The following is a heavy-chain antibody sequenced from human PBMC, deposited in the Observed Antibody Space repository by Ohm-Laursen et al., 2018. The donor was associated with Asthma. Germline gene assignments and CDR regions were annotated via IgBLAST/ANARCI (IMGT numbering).Heavy chain of an antibody. CDR3: AREVDTPTDTDAFDI. V-gene: IGHV4-31*03. J-gene: IGHJ3*02. D-gene: IGHD2-2*02. CDR1: GGSITSVNYF. CDR2: IYYIGST. Sequence: TLSLTCTVSGGSITSVNYFWRWIRQHPGGGLEWIAYIYYIGSTFYNPSLESRATISRDTSRNQFSLKLTSVTAADTAVYYCAREVDTPTDTDAFDIWGQGTMVTVSS.